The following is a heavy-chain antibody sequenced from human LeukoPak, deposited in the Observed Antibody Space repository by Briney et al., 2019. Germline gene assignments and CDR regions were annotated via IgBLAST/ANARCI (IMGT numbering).Heavy chain of an antibody. CDR2: IGTAGDT. CDR3: ARAPRASYIGWNSAWYFDL. V-gene: IGHV3-13*01. Sequence: PGGSLRLSCAASGFTFSSYDMHWVRQATGKGLEWVSAIGTAGDTYYPGSVKGRFTISRENAKNSLYLQMNSLRAGDTAVYYCARAPRASYIGWNSAWYFDLWGRGTLVTVSS. CDR1: GFTFSSYD. D-gene: IGHD1-7*01. J-gene: IGHJ2*01.